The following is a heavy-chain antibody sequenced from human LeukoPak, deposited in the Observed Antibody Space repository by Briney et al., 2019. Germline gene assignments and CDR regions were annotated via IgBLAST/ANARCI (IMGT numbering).Heavy chain of an antibody. CDR2: IYYSGST. J-gene: IGHJ4*02. D-gene: IGHD6-19*01. V-gene: IGHV4-39*07. Sequence: SETLSLTCTVSGGSISSSSYYWGWIRQPPGKGLEWIGSIYYSGSTYYNPSLKSRVTISVDTSKNQFSLKLSSVTAADTAVYYCARDTPQGAVAGGVRYWGQGTLVTVSS. CDR3: ARDTPQGAVAGGVRY. CDR1: GGSISSSSYY.